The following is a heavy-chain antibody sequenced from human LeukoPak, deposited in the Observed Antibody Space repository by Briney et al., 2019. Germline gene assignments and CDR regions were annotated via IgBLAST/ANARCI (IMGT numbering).Heavy chain of an antibody. CDR2: ISPDGSIT. Sequence: GGSLRLSCAASGFPFSSYWIHWVRQAPGKGLVWVSRISPDGSITGYADSVKGRFTMSRDNSKNTLYLQMNSLRAEDTAVYYCAKGPYYYDSSGYYGDYWGQGTLVTVSS. V-gene: IGHV3-74*01. CDR3: AKGPYYYDSSGYYGDY. CDR1: GFPFSSYW. D-gene: IGHD3-22*01. J-gene: IGHJ4*02.